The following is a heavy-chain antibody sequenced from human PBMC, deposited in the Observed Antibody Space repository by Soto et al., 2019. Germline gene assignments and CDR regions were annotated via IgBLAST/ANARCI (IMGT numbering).Heavy chain of an antibody. D-gene: IGHD3-22*01. V-gene: IGHV3-23*01. Sequence: EVQLLESGGGLVQPGGSLRLSCAACGITISNYPMSWVRQAPGKGLDWVSGISGSGDRTYYADSAKGRFTISKDISKNSLSLQLDNLGVEDTAVYFCVKDDGGYPSTAPHWGQGTLVTVSS. CDR1: GITISNYP. CDR2: ISGSGDRT. CDR3: VKDDGGYPSTAPH. J-gene: IGHJ4*02.